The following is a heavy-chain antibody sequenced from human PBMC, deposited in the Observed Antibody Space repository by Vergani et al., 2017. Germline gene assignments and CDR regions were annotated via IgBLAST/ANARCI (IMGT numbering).Heavy chain of an antibody. CDR1: GFTFSSYG. J-gene: IGHJ6*03. D-gene: IGHD2-2*02. CDR2: IWYDGSNK. Sequence: QVQLVESGGGVVQPGRSLRLSCAASGFTFSSYGMHWVRQAPGKGLEWVAVIWYDGSNKYYADSVKGRFTISRDNSKNTLYLQMNSLRAEDTAVYYCARECVVPAAIRSYYYYYMDVWGKGTTVTVSS. CDR3: ARECVVPAAIRSYYYYYMDV. V-gene: IGHV3-33*08.